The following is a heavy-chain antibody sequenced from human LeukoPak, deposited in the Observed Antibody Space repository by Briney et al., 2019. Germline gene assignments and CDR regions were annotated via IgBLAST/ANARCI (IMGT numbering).Heavy chain of an antibody. J-gene: IGHJ4*02. CDR3: ARVSGSSSSFIDY. D-gene: IGHD6-6*01. CDR2: IYPGDSDT. CDR1: GYSFTTHW. Sequence: GESLKISCKASGYSFTTHWIGWVRQMPGKGLEWMGIIYPGDSDTRYSPSFQGQVTISADKSISTAYLQWSSLKASDTAMYYCARVSGSSSSFIDYWGQGTLVTVSS. V-gene: IGHV5-51*01.